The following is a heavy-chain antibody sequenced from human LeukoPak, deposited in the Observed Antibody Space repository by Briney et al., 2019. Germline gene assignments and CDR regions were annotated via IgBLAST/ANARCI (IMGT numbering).Heavy chain of an antibody. CDR3: AEVESSLCRI. J-gene: IGHJ4*01. CDR2: IGGGGYTT. CDR1: GLPFGNYG. V-gene: IGHV3-23*01. D-gene: IGHD6-19*01. Sequence: GGPLRLSCVPSGLPFGNYGVNWVRDAPGKGLEWVSYIGGGGYTTYYADSVRGRLTISRDNYKNSMYLQMRGLRAEDTAIYYGAEVESSLCRIWGQGTLVSVSS.